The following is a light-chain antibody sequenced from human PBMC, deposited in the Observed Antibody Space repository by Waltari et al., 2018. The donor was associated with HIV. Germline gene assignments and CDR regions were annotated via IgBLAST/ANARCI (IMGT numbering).Light chain of an antibody. CDR1: LSASNR. Sequence: EIVLTQSPGTLSLSPGEKATLSCKASLSASNRLAWYQQKPGQAPRLLIYDASNRATDIPARFSGSGSGTDFTLTISNLEPEDFAVYYCQLRSSWPLTFGGGTKVEMK. J-gene: IGKJ4*01. CDR3: QLRSSWPLT. CDR2: DAS. V-gene: IGKV3-11*01.